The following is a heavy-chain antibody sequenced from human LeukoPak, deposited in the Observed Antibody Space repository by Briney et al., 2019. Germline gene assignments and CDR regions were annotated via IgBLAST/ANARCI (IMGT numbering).Heavy chain of an antibody. V-gene: IGHV3-30*18. CDR2: ISYDGSNK. CDR1: GFTFSSYG. D-gene: IGHD2-2*01. CDR3: AKDWSQEVVPAASDWFDP. J-gene: IGHJ5*02. Sequence: GGSLRLSCAASGFTFSSYGMHWVRQAPGKGLEWVAVISYDGSNKYYADSVKGRFTISRDNSKNTLYLQMNSLRAEDTAVYYCAKDWSQEVVPAASDWFDPWGQGTLVTVSS.